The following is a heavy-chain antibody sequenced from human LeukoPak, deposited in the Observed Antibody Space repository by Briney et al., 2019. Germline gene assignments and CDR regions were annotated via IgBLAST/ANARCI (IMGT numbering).Heavy chain of an antibody. V-gene: IGHV1-8*01. J-gene: IGHJ4*02. Sequence: ASVKVSCKASGYTFTSYDINWVRQATGQGLEWMGWMNPNSGNTGYAQKFQGRVTMTRNTSISTAYMELSSLRSEDTAVYYCTSTRVDTAMVTDYWGQGTPVTVSS. CDR1: GYTFTSYD. CDR3: TSTRVDTAMVTDY. D-gene: IGHD5-18*01. CDR2: MNPNSGNT.